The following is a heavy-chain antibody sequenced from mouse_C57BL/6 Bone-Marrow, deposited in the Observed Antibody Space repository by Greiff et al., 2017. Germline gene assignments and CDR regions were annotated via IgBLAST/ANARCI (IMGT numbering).Heavy chain of an antibody. CDR3: RRQDYYHYWYFDV. Sequence: EVKLMESGEGLVKPGGSLKLSCAASGFTFSSYAMSWVRQTPEKRLEWVAYISSGGDYIYYADTVKGRFTISRDNARNTLYLQMSSLKSEDTAMYYCRRQDYYHYWYFDVWGTGTTVTVSS. J-gene: IGHJ1*03. D-gene: IGHD1-1*01. CDR1: GFTFSSYA. CDR2: ISSGGDYI. V-gene: IGHV5-9-1*02.